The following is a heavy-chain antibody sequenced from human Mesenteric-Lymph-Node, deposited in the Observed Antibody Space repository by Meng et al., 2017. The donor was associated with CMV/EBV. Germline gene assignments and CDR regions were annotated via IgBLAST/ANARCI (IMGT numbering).Heavy chain of an antibody. CDR2: IYYTGST. Sequence: LTCTVSGGSISSSHYYWSWIRQPPGQGLEWIGDIYYTGSTHYNPSLKSRLTISVDTTKNQFSLKLSSVTAADTAVYYCARDGDGIDYWGQGTLVTVSS. D-gene: IGHD7-27*01. V-gene: IGHV4-30-4*08. CDR1: GGSISSSHYY. J-gene: IGHJ4*02. CDR3: ARDGDGIDY.